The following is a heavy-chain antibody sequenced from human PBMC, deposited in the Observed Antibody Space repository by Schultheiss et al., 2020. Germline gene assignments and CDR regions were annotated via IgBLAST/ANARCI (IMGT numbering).Heavy chain of an antibody. J-gene: IGHJ6*02. Sequence: GGSLRLSCAASGFTFDDYAMHWVRQAPGKGLEWVSGISWNSGSIGYADSVKGRFTISRDNAKNSLYLQMNSLRAEDTALYYCARDYRSNVLLWFGDGMDVWGQGTTVTVSS. V-gene: IGHV3-9*01. CDR1: GFTFDDYA. D-gene: IGHD3-10*01. CDR2: ISWNSGSI. CDR3: ARDYRSNVLLWFGDGMDV.